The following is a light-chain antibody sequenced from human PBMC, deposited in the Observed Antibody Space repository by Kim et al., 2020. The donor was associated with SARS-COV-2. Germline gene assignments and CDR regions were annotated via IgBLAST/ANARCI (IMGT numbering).Light chain of an antibody. V-gene: IGLV2-14*04. CDR1: SSDVGGYNY. CDR2: DVT. Sequence: GQSISISCTVTSSDVGGYNYVSWFQQHPGKAPKVIIYDVTKRPSGGSNHFSGSKSGNTASLTISGLQTDDEADYYCSSYSSSDIVLFGGGTQLTVL. CDR3: SSYSSSDIVL. J-gene: IGLJ2*01.